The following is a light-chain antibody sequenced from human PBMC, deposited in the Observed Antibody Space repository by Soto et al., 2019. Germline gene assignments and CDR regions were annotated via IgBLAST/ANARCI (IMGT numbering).Light chain of an antibody. V-gene: IGKV3-15*01. CDR1: QSVSRN. J-gene: IGKJ2*01. Sequence: EIVMTQSPATLSVSPGESATLSCRASQSVSRNLAWYQQKPGQTPRLLIYGASTRATGIPARFSGSGSGTEFTLTMSSLQSEDFAVDYCQQYNDWPPKQYTFGQGTKLEVK. CDR2: GAS. CDR3: QQYNDWPPKQYT.